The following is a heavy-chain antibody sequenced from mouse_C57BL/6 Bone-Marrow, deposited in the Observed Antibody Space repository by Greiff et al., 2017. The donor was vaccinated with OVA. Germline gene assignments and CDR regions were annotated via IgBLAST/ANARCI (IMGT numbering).Heavy chain of an antibody. Sequence: EVRLVESGGGLVKPGGSLKLSCAASGFNFSDYGMHWVRQAPEKGLEWVAYISSGSSTIYYADTVKGRFTISRDNAKNTLFLQMTSLRSEDTAMYYCAKYGSSHFDYWGKGTTLTVSS. J-gene: IGHJ2*01. V-gene: IGHV5-17*01. CDR2: ISSGSSTI. D-gene: IGHD1-1*01. CDR3: AKYGSSHFDY. CDR1: GFNFSDYG.